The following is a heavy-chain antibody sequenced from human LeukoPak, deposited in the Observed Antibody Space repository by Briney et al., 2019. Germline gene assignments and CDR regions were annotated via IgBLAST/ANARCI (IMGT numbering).Heavy chain of an antibody. CDR3: ARIGHEDYYFDY. CDR1: GGSISSGDYY. Sequence: SQTLSLTCTVSGGSISSGDYYWSWIRQPPGKGLEWIGYIYYSGSTNYNPSLKSRVTISVDTSKNQFSLKLNSVTAADTAVYYCARIGHEDYYFDYWGQGTLVTVSS. V-gene: IGHV4-30-4*01. J-gene: IGHJ4*02. CDR2: IYYSGST.